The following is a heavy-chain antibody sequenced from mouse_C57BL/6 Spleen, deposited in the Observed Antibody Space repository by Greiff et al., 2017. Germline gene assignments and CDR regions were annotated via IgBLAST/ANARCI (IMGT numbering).Heavy chain of an antibody. CDR3: ARERTGTFYFDD. Sequence: QVQLQQPGAELVRPGSSVKLSCKASGYTFTSYWMHWVKQRPIQGLEWIGNIDPSDSETHYNQKFKDKATLTVDKSSSTAYMQLSSLTSEDSAVYYCARERTGTFYFDDWGKGTTLTVSS. CDR2: IDPSDSET. V-gene: IGHV1-52*01. J-gene: IGHJ2*01. CDR1: GYTFTSYW. D-gene: IGHD4-1*01.